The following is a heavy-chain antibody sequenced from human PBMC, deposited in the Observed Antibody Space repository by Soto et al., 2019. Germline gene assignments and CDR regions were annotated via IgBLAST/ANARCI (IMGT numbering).Heavy chain of an antibody. CDR3: ARERGGLSGADV. D-gene: IGHD1-26*01. J-gene: IGHJ6*02. CDR1: GFTLSNYE. CDR2: ISTGGSSI. V-gene: IGHV3-48*03. Sequence: LSCAGSGFTLSNYEMNWARQAPGKGLEWVSYISTGGSSIYYADSVKGRFTIARDNGKNSVYLQMSSLRAEDTATYYCARERGGLSGADVWGQGTTVTVSS.